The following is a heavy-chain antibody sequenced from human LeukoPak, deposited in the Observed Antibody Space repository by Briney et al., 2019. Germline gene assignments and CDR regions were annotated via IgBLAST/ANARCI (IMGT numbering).Heavy chain of an antibody. Sequence: PSETLSLTCTVSGGSISRDYWSWIRQPPGKGLEWIGFIYYTGSTNYNPSLKSRVTISVDTSKNQFSLKLSSVTAADTAVYYCARGRYSSSWFDGYYMDVWGKGTTVTVSS. CDR3: ARGRYSSSWFDGYYMDV. D-gene: IGHD6-13*01. CDR2: IYYTGST. CDR1: GGSISRDY. V-gene: IGHV4-59*08. J-gene: IGHJ6*03.